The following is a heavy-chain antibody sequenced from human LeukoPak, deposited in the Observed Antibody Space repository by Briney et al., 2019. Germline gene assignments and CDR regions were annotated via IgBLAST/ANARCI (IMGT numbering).Heavy chain of an antibody. CDR1: GGSISSSSYY. CDR3: ATLEGRFLEWLYNPY. CDR2: IYYSGST. D-gene: IGHD3-3*01. V-gene: IGHV4-39*07. Sequence: SETLSLTCTVSGGSISSSSYYWGWIRQPPGKGLEWIGSIYYSGSTYYNPSLKSRVTISVDTSKNQFSLKLSSVTAADTAVYYCATLEGRFLEWLYNPYWGQGTLVTVSS. J-gene: IGHJ4*02.